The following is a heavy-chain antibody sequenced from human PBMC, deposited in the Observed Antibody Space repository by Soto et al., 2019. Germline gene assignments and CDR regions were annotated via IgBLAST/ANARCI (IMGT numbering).Heavy chain of an antibody. CDR3: ARKAWVRFDY. D-gene: IGHD7-27*01. CDR2: VFHTGST. J-gene: IGHJ4*02. V-gene: IGHV4-4*02. Sequence: SETLSLTCAVSGDSMTRSVWWTWVRQPPGKGLEWIGEVFHTGSTNYNPSLKSRVTMSVDKSTNEFSLKVTSVTAADTAIYYCARKAWVRFDYWGQGALVTVSS. CDR1: GDSMTRSVW.